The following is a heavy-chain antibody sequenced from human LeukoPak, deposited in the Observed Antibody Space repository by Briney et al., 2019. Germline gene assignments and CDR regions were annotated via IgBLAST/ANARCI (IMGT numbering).Heavy chain of an antibody. V-gene: IGHV3-21*01. J-gene: IGHJ4*02. D-gene: IGHD3-22*01. Sequence: GGSLRLSCAASGFTFSSYSMNWVRQAPGKGLEWVSSISSSSSYIYYADSVKGRFTISRDNAKNSLYLQMNSLRAEDTAVYYCATSYDSSGYYPTYYFDYWGLGTLVTVSS. CDR3: ATSYDSSGYYPTYYFDY. CDR1: GFTFSSYS. CDR2: ISSSSSYI.